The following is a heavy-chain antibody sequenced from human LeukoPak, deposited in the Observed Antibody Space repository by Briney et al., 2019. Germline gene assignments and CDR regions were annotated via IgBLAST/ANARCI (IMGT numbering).Heavy chain of an antibody. CDR3: ARNYYDSSGYYPVAFDI. J-gene: IGHJ3*02. CDR1: GGSISSGGYS. CDR2: IYHSGST. V-gene: IGHV4-30-2*01. Sequence: SETLSLTCAVSGGSISSGGYSWSWIRQPPGKGLEWIGYIYHSGSTYYNPSLKSRVTISVDRSKNQFSLKLSSVTAADTAVYYCARNYYDSSGYYPVAFDIWGQGTMVTVSS. D-gene: IGHD3-22*01.